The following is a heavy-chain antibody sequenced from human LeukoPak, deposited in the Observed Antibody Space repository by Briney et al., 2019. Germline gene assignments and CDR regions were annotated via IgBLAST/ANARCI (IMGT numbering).Heavy chain of an antibody. CDR3: ASSYYYDSSGYSGDAFDI. Sequence: SETLSLTCTVSGGSISSSSYYWGWIRQPPGKGLEWIGSIYHSGSTYYNPSLKSRVTISVDTSKNQFSLKLSSVTAADTAVYYCASSYYYDSSGYSGDAFDIWGQGTMVTVSS. CDR1: GGSISSSSYY. D-gene: IGHD3-22*01. V-gene: IGHV4-39*07. CDR2: IYHSGST. J-gene: IGHJ3*02.